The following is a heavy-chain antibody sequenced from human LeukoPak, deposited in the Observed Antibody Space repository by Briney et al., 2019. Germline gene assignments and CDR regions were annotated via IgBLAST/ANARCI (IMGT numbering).Heavy chain of an antibody. V-gene: IGHV1-69*05. CDR1: GGTFSSHA. CDR2: IIPIFGTA. D-gene: IGHD2-21*02. J-gene: IGHJ4*02. Sequence: SVKVSCKASGGTFSSHAISWVRQAPGQGLEWMGRIIPIFGTANYAQKFQGRVTITTDESTSTAYMELSSLRSEDTAVYYCAGEAMVVTPPFDYWGQGTLVTVSS. CDR3: AGEAMVVTPPFDY.